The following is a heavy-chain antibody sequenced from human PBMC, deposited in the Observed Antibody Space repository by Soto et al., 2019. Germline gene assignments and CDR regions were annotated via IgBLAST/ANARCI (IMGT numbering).Heavy chain of an antibody. D-gene: IGHD2-15*01. CDR2: ITGIDGRT. V-gene: IGHV3-23*01. CDR3: AKDRGPYFSGGICYPPSWFDP. J-gene: IGHJ5*02. CDR1: GFIFGNYA. Sequence: EEQLLESGGDFVQPGGSLRLSCVGSGFIFGNYAMSWVRQAPGKGLEWVSSITGIDGRTYYADSVKGRFTISRDNPKNTLYLQMNNLRAEDTAMFYCAKDRGPYFSGGICYPPSWFDPWGQGTLVTVSS.